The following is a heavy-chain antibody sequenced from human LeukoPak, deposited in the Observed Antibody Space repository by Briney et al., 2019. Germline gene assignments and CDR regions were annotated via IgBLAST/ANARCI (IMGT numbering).Heavy chain of an antibody. J-gene: IGHJ5*02. V-gene: IGHV1-69*06. Sequence: GASVKVSCKASGGTFSSYAISWVRQAPGQGLGWMGGIIPIFGTANYAQKFQGRVTITADKSTSTAYMELSSLRSEDTAVYYCARDRCSGGSCYGVLDPWGQGTLVTVSS. CDR3: ARDRCSGGSCYGVLDP. CDR2: IIPIFGTA. CDR1: GGTFSSYA. D-gene: IGHD2-15*01.